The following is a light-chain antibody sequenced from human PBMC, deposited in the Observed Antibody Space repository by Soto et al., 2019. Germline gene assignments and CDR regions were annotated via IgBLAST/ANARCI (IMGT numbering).Light chain of an antibody. CDR1: QDISSW. Sequence: DIQMTQSPSFVSASVGDRVTITCRASQDISSWLAWYQQKPGKAPKLLIYAESSLQSGVPSRFSGTGTGTDFTLIINSLQPDGCATCCCQLANSLPLPFAGGPKVELK. J-gene: IGKJ4*01. CDR2: AES. V-gene: IGKV1-12*01. CDR3: QLANSLPLP.